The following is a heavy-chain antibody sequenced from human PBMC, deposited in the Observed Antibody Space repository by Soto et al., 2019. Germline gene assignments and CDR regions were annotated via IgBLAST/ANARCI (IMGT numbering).Heavy chain of an antibody. CDR2: INWNGGRT. V-gene: IGHV3-20*04. J-gene: IGHJ4*02. Sequence: GVPMRVSCAASGFNIDDYGMSWVSQAPGKGLEWVSGINWNGGRTRYADSVKGRFTISRDNAKNSLYLQMNSLRAEDTALYYCARGDVGATNGFSWGQGTLVTVSS. D-gene: IGHD1-26*01. CDR3: ARGDVGATNGFS. CDR1: GFNIDDYG.